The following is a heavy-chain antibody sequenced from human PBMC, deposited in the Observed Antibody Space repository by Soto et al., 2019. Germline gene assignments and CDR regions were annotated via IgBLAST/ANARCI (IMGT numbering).Heavy chain of an antibody. CDR3: ARDFYPLAYYFDY. V-gene: IGHV1-18*01. CDR2: ISGNDGKT. Sequence: GASVKVSCKASGYRFTNHGISWVRQAPGQGLEWMGWISGNDGKTKYARKFQGRVTMTTDTSTSTACMEMNSLRHDDTAVYYCARDFYPLAYYFDYWGQGTLVTVSS. CDR1: GYRFTNHG. J-gene: IGHJ4*02.